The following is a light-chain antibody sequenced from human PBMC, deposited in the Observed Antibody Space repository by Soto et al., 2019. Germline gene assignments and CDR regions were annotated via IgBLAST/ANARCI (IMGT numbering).Light chain of an antibody. CDR1: QDISDF. CDR2: DAS. V-gene: IGKV1-33*01. CDR3: QDYDALPT. Sequence: IQMTQSPSSLSASVGDRVTITCQASQDISDFLNWYQQKPGKAPKLLIYDASNLETGVPSRFSGSGSGTDFTFTISXLQPEDVATYYCQDYDALPTFGGGTKVDIK. J-gene: IGKJ4*01.